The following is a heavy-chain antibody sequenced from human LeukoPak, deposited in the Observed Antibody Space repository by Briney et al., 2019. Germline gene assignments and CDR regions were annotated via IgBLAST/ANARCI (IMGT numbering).Heavy chain of an antibody. CDR1: GDSVSSKNAA. D-gene: IGHD2-21*02. V-gene: IGHV6-1*01. CDR2: TYYRSRWYN. Sequence: SQTLSLTCAISGDSVSSKNAAWNWIRQSPSRGLGWLGRTYYRSRWYNEYAVSVKGRITISPDTSRNQFSLHLSSVTPEDTAVYYCAKLGGDFVDFWGQGTLVTVSS. J-gene: IGHJ4*02. CDR3: AKLGGDFVDF.